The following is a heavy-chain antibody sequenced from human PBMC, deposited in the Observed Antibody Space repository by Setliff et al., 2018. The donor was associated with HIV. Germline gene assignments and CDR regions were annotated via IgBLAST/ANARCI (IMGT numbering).Heavy chain of an antibody. J-gene: IGHJ4*02. CDR3: AREGIAAAGSYSYGFGQIDY. CDR2: ISSSGGPI. D-gene: IGHD6-13*01. V-gene: IGHV3-48*03. CDR1: GFIFSSYE. Sequence: GGSLRLSCAASGFIFSSYEMNWVRQAPGKGLEWVSYISSSGGPIHYADSVRGRFTISRDNAKNSLYLQMNSLRAEDTAVYYCAREGIAAAGSYSYGFGQIDYWGQGTLVTVSS.